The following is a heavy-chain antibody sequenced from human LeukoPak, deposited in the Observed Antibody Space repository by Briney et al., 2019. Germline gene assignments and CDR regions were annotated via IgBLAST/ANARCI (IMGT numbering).Heavy chain of an antibody. CDR1: GGSPNTFA. V-gene: IGHV1-69*05. CDR2: IVPRFRIA. D-gene: IGHD2-15*01. Sequence: ASVKVSCKASGGSPNTFAISWVRQAPGRGLEWMGGIVPRFRIANYAQKFQGRVTITTDESTSTVYMELNTLTSEDAAVYYCARVPDLSCQNFYYYMDVWGKGTTVTVSS. CDR3: ARVPDLSCQNFYYYMDV. J-gene: IGHJ6*03.